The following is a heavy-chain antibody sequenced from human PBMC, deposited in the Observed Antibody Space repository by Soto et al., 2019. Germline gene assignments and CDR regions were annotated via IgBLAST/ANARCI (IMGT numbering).Heavy chain of an antibody. D-gene: IGHD2-8*01. Sequence: QVQLVQSGAEVKKPGASVKVSCKASGYTFTNYGISWVRQAPGHGLEWMGWITTYNGNTNYAQNLQGRVTMTTDTSTSTADMELRSLRSDDTAVYYGARIPNERGGWFDPWGQGTLVTVSS. CDR2: ITTYNGNT. CDR3: ARIPNERGGWFDP. V-gene: IGHV1-18*01. J-gene: IGHJ5*02. CDR1: GYTFTNYG.